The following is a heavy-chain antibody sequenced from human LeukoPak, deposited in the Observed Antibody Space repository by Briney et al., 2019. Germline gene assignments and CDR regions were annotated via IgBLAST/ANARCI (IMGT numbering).Heavy chain of an antibody. V-gene: IGHV3-30-3*01. D-gene: IGHD6-13*01. CDR3: AGGIAAAGTSGNDC. CDR2: ISYDGSNK. CDR1: GFTFSSYA. Sequence: GGSLRLSCAASGFTFSSYAMHWVRQAPGKGLEWVAVISYDGSNKYYADSVKGRFTISRDNSKNTLYLQMNSLRAEDTAVYYCAGGIAAAGTSGNDCWGQGTLVTVSS. J-gene: IGHJ4*02.